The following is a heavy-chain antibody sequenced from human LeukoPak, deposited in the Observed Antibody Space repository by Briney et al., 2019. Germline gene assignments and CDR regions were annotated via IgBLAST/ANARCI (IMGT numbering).Heavy chain of an antibody. Sequence: GGSLRLSCAASGFTFSGYAMSWVRQAPGKGLEWVSAISGSGGSTYYADSVKGRFTISRDNSKNTLYLQMNSLRAEDTAVYYCAKLVLLWFGELSGAFDIWGQGTMVTVSS. CDR3: AKLVLLWFGELSGAFDI. CDR1: GFTFSGYA. CDR2: ISGSGGST. D-gene: IGHD3-10*01. V-gene: IGHV3-23*01. J-gene: IGHJ3*02.